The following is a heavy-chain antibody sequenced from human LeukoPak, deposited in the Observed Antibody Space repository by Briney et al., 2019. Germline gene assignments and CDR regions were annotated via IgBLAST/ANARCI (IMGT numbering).Heavy chain of an antibody. CDR3: ARYIAVAGLSY. CDR1: GGSFSGYY. J-gene: IGHJ4*02. D-gene: IGHD6-19*01. Sequence: SETLSLTCAVYGGSFSGYYWSRIRQPPGKGLEWIGEINHSGSTNYNPSLKSRVTISVDTSKNQFSLKLSSVTAADTAVYYCARYIAVAGLSYWGQGTLVTVSS. V-gene: IGHV4-34*01. CDR2: INHSGST.